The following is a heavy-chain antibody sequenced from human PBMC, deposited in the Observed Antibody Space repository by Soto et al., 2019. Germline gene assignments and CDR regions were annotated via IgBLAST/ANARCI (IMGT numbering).Heavy chain of an antibody. V-gene: IGHV3-48*01. Sequence: EVQLVESGGDLVQPGGSLRLSCAASGFTFSSYSMNWVRQAPGKGLEWVSYITGSGSTIYYADSVKGRFTISRDNAKNSLYLQMSSLRADDTAVYYCARYRYSGDPFDSWGQGTLVTVSS. J-gene: IGHJ4*02. CDR2: ITGSGSTI. D-gene: IGHD2-21*02. CDR1: GFTFSSYS. CDR3: ARYRYSGDPFDS.